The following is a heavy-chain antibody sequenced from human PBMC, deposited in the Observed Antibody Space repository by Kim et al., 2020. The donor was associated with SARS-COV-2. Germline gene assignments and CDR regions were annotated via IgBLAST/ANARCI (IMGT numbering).Heavy chain of an antibody. CDR2: LSNSGSST. V-gene: IGHV3-23*01. J-gene: IGHJ4*02. Sequence: GGSLRLSCAASGFTFNSYAMSWVRQAPGKVLEWVSTLSNSGSSTYYADSVKGRFTISRDNSKNTLYLQMNSLRAEDTAVYYCAKNRADSGYAPCDYWGQG. D-gene: IGHD5-12*01. CDR3: AKNRADSGYAPCDY. CDR1: GFTFNSYA.